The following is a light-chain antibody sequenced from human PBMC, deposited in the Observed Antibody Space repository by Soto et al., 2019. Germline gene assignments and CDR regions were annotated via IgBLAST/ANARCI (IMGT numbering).Light chain of an antibody. CDR1: QSVRSNY. V-gene: IGKV3-20*01. Sequence: EFVLTQSPGTLSLSPGERATLSCRASQSVRSNYLAWYQQKPGQPPRLLIYGASNRDAGITDRFTGSGSGTDFTLTITRLEAEDFAVFYCNDYGSSAYTVGQGTTLEFK. J-gene: IGKJ2*01. CDR3: NDYGSSAYT. CDR2: GAS.